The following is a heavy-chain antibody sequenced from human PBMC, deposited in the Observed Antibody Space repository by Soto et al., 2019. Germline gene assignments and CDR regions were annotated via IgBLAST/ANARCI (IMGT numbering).Heavy chain of an antibody. D-gene: IGHD2-2*01. CDR2: IDPSDSYT. V-gene: IGHV5-10-1*01. J-gene: IGHJ6*02. CDR1: GYSFTSYW. Sequence: GESLKISCKGSGYSFTSYWISWVRQMPGKGLEWMGRIDPSDSYTNYSPSFQGHVTISADKSISTAYLQWSSLKASDTAMYYCARHSIVVVPAAMSPYGMVVWGQGTTVTVSS. CDR3: ARHSIVVVPAAMSPYGMVV.